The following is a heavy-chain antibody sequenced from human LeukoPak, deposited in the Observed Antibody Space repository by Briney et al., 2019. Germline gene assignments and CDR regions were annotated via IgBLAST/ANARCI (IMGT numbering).Heavy chain of an antibody. CDR2: ISGSGGST. Sequence: GGSLRLSCAASGFTFSSYAMSWVRQAPGKGLEWVSAISGSGGSTYYADSVKGRFTISRDNSKYTLYLQMNSLRAEDTAVYYCAKPSGTGTMAYYYYYMDVWGKGTTVTVSS. CDR3: AKPSGTGTMAYYYYYMDV. V-gene: IGHV3-23*01. D-gene: IGHD1-1*01. J-gene: IGHJ6*03. CDR1: GFTFSSYA.